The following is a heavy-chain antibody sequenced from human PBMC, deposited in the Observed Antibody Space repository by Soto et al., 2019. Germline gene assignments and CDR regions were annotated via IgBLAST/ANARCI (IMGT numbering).Heavy chain of an antibody. D-gene: IGHD3-3*01. Sequence: QVQLVESGGGVVQPERSLRLSCAASGFTFNIYSMHWVRQAPGKGLEWVAVISYDGSNKNYADSVKGRFTISRDNSENTMSLQMNSLRAEDSAVYYCARGDSFGPDYWGQGTLVTVSS. J-gene: IGHJ4*02. V-gene: IGHV3-30-3*01. CDR3: ARGDSFGPDY. CDR2: ISYDGSNK. CDR1: GFTFNIYS.